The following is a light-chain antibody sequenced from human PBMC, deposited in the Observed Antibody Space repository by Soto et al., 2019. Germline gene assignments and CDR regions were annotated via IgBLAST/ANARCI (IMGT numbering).Light chain of an antibody. CDR3: QHYNTYSQT. Sequence: DIQITQSPSSLAAFFGDKVTITFLASQSISTWLAWYQQKPGKAPKLLIYKTSTLESGVPSRFSGSGSGTEFTLTISSLQPDDFATYYCQHYNTYSQTFGQGTKVDIK. V-gene: IGKV1-5*03. J-gene: IGKJ1*01. CDR1: QSISTW. CDR2: KTS.